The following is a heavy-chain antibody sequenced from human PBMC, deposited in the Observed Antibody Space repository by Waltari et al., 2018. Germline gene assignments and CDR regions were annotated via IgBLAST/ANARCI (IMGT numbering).Heavy chain of an antibody. Sequence: QVQLQESGPGLVKPSETLSLTCTVSGGSVSSGSYYWSWIRQPPGKGLEWIGYISYSGSTNYTPSLKSLVTISVDTSKNQFSLKLSSVTAADTAVYYCATALGSSSVAFDIWGQGTMVTVSS. D-gene: IGHD1-26*01. J-gene: IGHJ3*02. CDR2: ISYSGST. CDR3: ATALGSSSVAFDI. CDR1: GGSVSSGSYY. V-gene: IGHV4-61*01.